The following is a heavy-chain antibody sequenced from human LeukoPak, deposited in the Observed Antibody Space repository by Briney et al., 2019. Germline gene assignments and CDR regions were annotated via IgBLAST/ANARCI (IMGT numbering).Heavy chain of an antibody. Sequence: RGCLRLSCAVSGFTFSSFWMSRVSQAPGKGLEWVANIKQDGSEKYYVGSVKGRFTISRDNAKNSLYLQMNSLRAEDTAVYYCARVGDFDAFDIWGQGTMVTVSS. CDR1: GFTFSSFW. CDR2: IKQDGSEK. CDR3: ARVGDFDAFDI. V-gene: IGHV3-7*04. J-gene: IGHJ3*02. D-gene: IGHD4-17*01.